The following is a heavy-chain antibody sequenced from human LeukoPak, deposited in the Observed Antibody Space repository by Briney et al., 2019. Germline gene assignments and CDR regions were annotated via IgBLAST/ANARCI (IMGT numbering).Heavy chain of an antibody. CDR3: ARGTDQLYYYDSSGPRIYYFDY. V-gene: IGHV3-30*02. D-gene: IGHD3-22*01. CDR1: GFAFSSYG. J-gene: IGHJ4*02. Sequence: GGSLRLSCAASGFAFSSYGMHCVRQAPGKGREWVAFIWYDGSNKYYTDSVKGRFTISRDNSKSTLYLQMNSLRAEDTAVYYCARGTDQLYYYDSSGPRIYYFDYWGQGTLVTVSS. CDR2: IWYDGSNK.